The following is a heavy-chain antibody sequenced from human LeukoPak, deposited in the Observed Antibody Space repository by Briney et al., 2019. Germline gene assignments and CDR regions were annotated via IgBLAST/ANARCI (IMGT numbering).Heavy chain of an antibody. CDR1: GFTFSSYS. D-gene: IGHD1-7*01. CDR3: ARILLTGTGRGYSDY. V-gene: IGHV3-48*01. J-gene: IGHJ4*02. Sequence: GGSLRLSCAASGFTFSSYSMNWVRQAPGKGLEWVSYISSSSSTIYYADSVKGRFTISRDNSMNTFFLQMNSLRAEDTALYYCARILLTGTGRGYSDYWGQGVLVTVSS. CDR2: ISSSSSTI.